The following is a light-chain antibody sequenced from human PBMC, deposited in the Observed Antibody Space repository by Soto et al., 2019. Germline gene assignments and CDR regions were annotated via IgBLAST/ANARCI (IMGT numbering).Light chain of an antibody. CDR3: QQANYFPPT. J-gene: IGKJ3*01. V-gene: IGKV1D-12*01. Sequence: DLQMTQSPSAVTASVGDRVTISCRASQGISSWLAWYQQKPGTAPKLLIYATSSLQSGVPSRFSGSGSGTDFTLTISSLQPEDFATYYCQQANYFPPTFGPGTKVDIK. CDR1: QGISSW. CDR2: ATS.